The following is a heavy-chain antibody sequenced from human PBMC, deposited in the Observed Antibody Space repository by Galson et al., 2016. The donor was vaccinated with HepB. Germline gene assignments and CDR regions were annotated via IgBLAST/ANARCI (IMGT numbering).Heavy chain of an antibody. CDR1: GFSLTTFGVG. CDR2: IYRDDDT. D-gene: IGHD1-14*01. J-gene: IGHJ4*02. CDR3: ARSDRYFFDY. Sequence: PALVKPTQTLTLTCNFSGFSLTTFGVGVGWLRQPPGKPLEWLALIYRDDDTRYSPSLKSRLTLTKDTSKNQVVLSVTNMDTVDTATYYCARSDRYFFDYWGQGTLVTVSS. V-gene: IGHV2-5*02.